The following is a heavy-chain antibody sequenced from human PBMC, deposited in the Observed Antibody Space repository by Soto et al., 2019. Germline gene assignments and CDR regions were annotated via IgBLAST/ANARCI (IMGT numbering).Heavy chain of an antibody. CDR2: INPNSGGT. D-gene: IGHD3-9*01. V-gene: IGHV1-2*04. Sequence: QVQLVQSGAEVKKPGASVKVSCKTSGYSFSDYYIHWVRQAPGQGLEWMGWINPNSGGTNYAQKFQGWVIMTRDMSISTAYMELSSLTSDDPAVYFCAREDRDILNGYRRLYGRFDPWGQGTLVTVSS. CDR3: AREDRDILNGYRRLYGRFDP. J-gene: IGHJ5*02. CDR1: GYSFSDYY.